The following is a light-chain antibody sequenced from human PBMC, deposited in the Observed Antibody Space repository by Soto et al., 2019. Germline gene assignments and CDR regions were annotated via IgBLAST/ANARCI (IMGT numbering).Light chain of an antibody. CDR2: DVT. J-gene: IGLJ2*01. V-gene: IGLV2-14*03. CDR1: GSDVGGYNY. Sequence: QSVLTQPASVSGSPGQSITISCTGTGSDVGGYNYVSWYQHHPGKAPKLMIYDVTNRPSGVSNRFSGSKSGNTASLTISGLQAEDEADYYCSSFSRSSTLVLFGGGTKLTVL. CDR3: SSFSRSSTLVL.